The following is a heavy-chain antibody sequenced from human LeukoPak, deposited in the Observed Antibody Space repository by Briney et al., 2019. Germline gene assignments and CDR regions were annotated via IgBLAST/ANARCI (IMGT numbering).Heavy chain of an antibody. J-gene: IGHJ1*01. CDR2: IRSKAYGGTT. D-gene: IGHD2-21*02. Sequence: GGSLRLSCTASGFTFGDYAMSWVRQAPGKGLEWVGFIRSKAYGGTTEYAASVKGRFTISRDDSKSIAYLQMNSLKTEDTAVYYCSRVYCGGDCYSFRRLQFQHWGQGTLVTVSS. CDR3: SRVYCGGDCYSFRRLQFQH. V-gene: IGHV3-49*04. CDR1: GFTFGDYA.